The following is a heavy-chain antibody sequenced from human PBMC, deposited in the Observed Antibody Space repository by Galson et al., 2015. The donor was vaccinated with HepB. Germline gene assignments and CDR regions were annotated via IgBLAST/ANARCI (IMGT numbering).Heavy chain of an antibody. Sequence: QSGAEVKKPGASVKVSCKASGYTFTSYGISWVRQAPGQGLEWMGWISAYNGNTNYAQKLQGRVTMTTDTSTSTAYMELRSLRSDDTAVYYCARVDGDCSGGSCYSPRFDYWGQGTLVTVSS. V-gene: IGHV1-18*01. CDR3: ARVDGDCSGGSCYSPRFDY. J-gene: IGHJ4*02. CDR1: GYTFTSYG. CDR2: ISAYNGNT. D-gene: IGHD2-15*01.